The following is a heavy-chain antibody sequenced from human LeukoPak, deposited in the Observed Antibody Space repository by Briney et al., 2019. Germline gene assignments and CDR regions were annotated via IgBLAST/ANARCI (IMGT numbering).Heavy chain of an antibody. CDR3: ARGRDWFDC. V-gene: IGHV3-7*01. CDR1: GFTFRSYW. Sequence: GGSLRLSCAASGFTFRSYWMAWVRQAPGKGLEGVANIKRDGSEKYYVDSVKGRFTISRDNAKNSLSLQMNSLRAEDTAVYYCARGRDWFDCWGQGTLVTVSS. CDR2: IKRDGSEK. J-gene: IGHJ5*01.